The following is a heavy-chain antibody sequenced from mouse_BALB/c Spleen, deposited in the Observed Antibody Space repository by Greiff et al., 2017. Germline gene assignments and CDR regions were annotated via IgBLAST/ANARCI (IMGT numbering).Heavy chain of an antibody. CDR3: ARVIYDGYYYYAMDY. D-gene: IGHD2-3*01. J-gene: IGHJ4*01. CDR2: ISSGGST. Sequence: DVHLVESGGGLVKPGGSLKLSCAASGFTFSSYAMSWVRQTPEKRLEWVASISSGGSTYYPDSVKGRFTISRDNARNILYLQMSSLRSEDTAMYYCARVIYDGYYYYAMDYWGQGTSVTVSS. V-gene: IGHV5-6-5*01. CDR1: GFTFSSYA.